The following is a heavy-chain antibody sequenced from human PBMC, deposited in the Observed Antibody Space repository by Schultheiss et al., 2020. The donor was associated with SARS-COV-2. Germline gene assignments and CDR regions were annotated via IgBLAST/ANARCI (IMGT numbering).Heavy chain of an antibody. J-gene: IGHJ1*01. Sequence: GGSLRLSCAASRFTFTNSAMSWVRQAPGRGLEWVSGINWNGGSTYYADSVKGRFTISRDNSKNTLYLQMNSLRAEDTAVYYCARYTYDSSGYYYEYFQHWGQGTLVTVSS. V-gene: IGHV3-23*01. CDR3: ARYTYDSSGYYYEYFQH. CDR2: INWNGGST. CDR1: RFTFTNSA. D-gene: IGHD3-22*01.